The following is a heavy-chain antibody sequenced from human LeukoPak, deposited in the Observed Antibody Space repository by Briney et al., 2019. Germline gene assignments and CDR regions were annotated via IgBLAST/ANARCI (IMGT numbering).Heavy chain of an antibody. CDR1: GFTFDDYA. D-gene: IGHD3-10*01. CDR2: ISWNSGSI. J-gene: IGHJ4*02. Sequence: GGSLRLSCAASGFTFDDYAMHWVRQAPGQGLEWVSGISWNSGSIGYADSVKGRFTISRDNAKNSLYLQMNSLRAEDTALYYCAKDMVRGVPPSYYFDYWGQGTLVTVSS. V-gene: IGHV3-9*01. CDR3: AKDMVRGVPPSYYFDY.